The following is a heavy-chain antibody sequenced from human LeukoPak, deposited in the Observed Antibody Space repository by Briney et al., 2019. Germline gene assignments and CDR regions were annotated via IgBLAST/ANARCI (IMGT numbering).Heavy chain of an antibody. CDR2: ISAYNGNT. J-gene: IGHJ4*02. CDR3: ARELEGEVEFSYYFDY. V-gene: IGHV1-18*01. D-gene: IGHD3-16*02. CDR1: GYTFTSYG. Sequence: ASVKVSCKASGYTFTSYGISWVRQAPGQGLEWMGWISAYNGNTNHAQKLQGRATMTTDTSTSTAYMELRSLRSDDTAVYFCARELEGEVEFSYYFDYWGQGTLVTVSS.